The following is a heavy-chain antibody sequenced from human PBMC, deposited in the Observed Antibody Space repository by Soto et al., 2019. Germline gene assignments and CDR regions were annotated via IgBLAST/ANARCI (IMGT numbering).Heavy chain of an antibody. CDR3: ARYQWNPGAFDP. V-gene: IGHV4-34*01. CDR2: INHRGTT. D-gene: IGHD1-20*01. CDR1: GGSLSDYY. Sequence: QVQLQQWGAGLLKPSETLSLTCAVYGGSLSDYYWNWLRQPPGKGLEWIGEINHRGTTSYNPSLRSRVDISVDTAMIQFSLKLRSVTAADTAIYYCARYQWNPGAFDPWGPGTQVTVSS. J-gene: IGHJ5*02.